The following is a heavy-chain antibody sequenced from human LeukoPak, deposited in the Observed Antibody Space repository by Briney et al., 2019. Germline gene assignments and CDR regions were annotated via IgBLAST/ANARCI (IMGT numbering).Heavy chain of an antibody. CDR2: IYYSGST. J-gene: IGHJ4*02. CDR1: GASISSYH. CDR3: ARSYYGSGSYRDY. V-gene: IGHV4-59*12. D-gene: IGHD3-10*01. Sequence: SETLSLTCTVSGASISSYHWTWIRQPPGKGLEWVGYIYYSGSTNYNPPLKSRVTISVDTSKNQFSLKLSSVTAADTAVYYCARSYYGSGSYRDYWGQGTLVTVSS.